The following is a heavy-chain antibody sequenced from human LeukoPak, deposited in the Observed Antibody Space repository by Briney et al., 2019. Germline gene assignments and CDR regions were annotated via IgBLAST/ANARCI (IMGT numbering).Heavy chain of an antibody. V-gene: IGHV4-38-2*01. CDR2: IYHSGST. Sequence: SETLSLTCAVSGYSLSSGYYWGWIRQPPGKGLEWIGSIYHSGSTYYNPSLKSRVTISVDTSKNQFSLKLSSVTAADTAVYYCASGYCTNGVCYEDAFDIWGQGTMVTVSS. CDR1: GYSLSSGYY. D-gene: IGHD2-8*01. J-gene: IGHJ3*02. CDR3: ASGYCTNGVCYEDAFDI.